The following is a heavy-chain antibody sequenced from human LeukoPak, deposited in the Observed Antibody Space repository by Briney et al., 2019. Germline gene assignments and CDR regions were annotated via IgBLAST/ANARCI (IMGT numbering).Heavy chain of an antibody. D-gene: IGHD3-22*01. J-gene: IGHJ2*01. V-gene: IGHV3-7*01. CDR1: GFTFSSYW. Sequence: GGSLRLSCAASGFTFSSYWMSWVRQAPGKGLEWVANIKQDGSEKYFVDSVKGRFTISRDNAKNSLYLQMNSLRAEDTAVYYCARDRYYYDSSGPLRWYFDLWGRGTLVTVSS. CDR3: ARDRYYYDSSGPLRWYFDL. CDR2: IKQDGSEK.